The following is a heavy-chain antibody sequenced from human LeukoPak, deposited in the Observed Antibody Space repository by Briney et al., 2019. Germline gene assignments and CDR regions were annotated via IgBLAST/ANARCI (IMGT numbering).Heavy chain of an antibody. J-gene: IGHJ4*02. Sequence: GGSLRLSCAASGFTFSSYSMNWVRQAPGKGLEWVSSISSSSSYIYYADSVKGRFTISRDNAKNTLYLQMNSLRAEDTAVYYCAKAPGGLITSQNMRFDYWGQGTLVTVSS. V-gene: IGHV3-21*04. CDR1: GFTFSSYS. CDR3: AKAPGGLITSQNMRFDY. CDR2: ISSSSSYI. D-gene: IGHD1-14*01.